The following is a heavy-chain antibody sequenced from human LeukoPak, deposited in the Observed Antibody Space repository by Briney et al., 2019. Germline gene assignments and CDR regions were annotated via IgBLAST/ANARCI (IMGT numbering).Heavy chain of an antibody. J-gene: IGHJ4*02. V-gene: IGHV3-7*04. D-gene: IGHD3/OR15-3a*01. CDR3: ARGRGWTYDS. CDR1: GFTFTNDF. Sequence: GGSLRLSCAASGFTFTNDFMTWVRQAPGKGLEWVANMRVDGTDIHYVDSVKGRFTISSDNARNSLYLQMNTLRAEDTAVYYCARGRGWTYDSWGRGTLVTVSS. CDR2: MRVDGTDI.